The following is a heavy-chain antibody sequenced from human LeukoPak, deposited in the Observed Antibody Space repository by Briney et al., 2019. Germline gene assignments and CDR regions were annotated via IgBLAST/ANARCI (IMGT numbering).Heavy chain of an antibody. D-gene: IGHD2-2*01. Sequence: SETLSLTCTVSGGSISSSSYYWGWIRQPPGKGLEWIGSIYYSGSTYYNPSLKSRATISVDTSKNQFSLKVNSVTAADTALYYCARGDCSSTICYSPMDVWGKGTTVTVSS. CDR1: GGSISSSSYY. V-gene: IGHV4-39*07. CDR2: IYYSGST. J-gene: IGHJ6*03. CDR3: ARGDCSSTICYSPMDV.